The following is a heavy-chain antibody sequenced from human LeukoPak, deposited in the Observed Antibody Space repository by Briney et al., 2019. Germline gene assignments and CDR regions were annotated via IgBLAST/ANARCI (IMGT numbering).Heavy chain of an antibody. J-gene: IGHJ3*02. Sequence: PGGSLRLSCAASGFTFSSCNMNWVRQAPGKGLEWVGRIKNKIDGGTTDDAAPVKGRFTISRDDSKNTLYLQMNSLKTEDTAVYYCTTYNDRDAFDIWGQGTMVTVSP. V-gene: IGHV3-15*01. CDR1: GFTFSSCN. CDR3: TTYNDRDAFDI. D-gene: IGHD1-14*01. CDR2: IKNKIDGGTT.